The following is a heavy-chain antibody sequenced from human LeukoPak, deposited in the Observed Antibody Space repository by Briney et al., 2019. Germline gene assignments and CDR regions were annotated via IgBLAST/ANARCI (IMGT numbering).Heavy chain of an antibody. CDR1: GGTFSSYA. D-gene: IGHD3-10*01. CDR3: ARERYYGSGSYYTAFDI. J-gene: IGHJ3*02. CDR2: IIPIFGTA. Sequence: ASVKVSCKASGGTFSSYAISWVRQAPGQGLEWMGGIIPIFGTANYAQKFQGRVTITADESTSTAYMELSSLRSEDTAVYYCARERYYGSGSYYTAFDIWGQGTMVTVSS. V-gene: IGHV1-69*13.